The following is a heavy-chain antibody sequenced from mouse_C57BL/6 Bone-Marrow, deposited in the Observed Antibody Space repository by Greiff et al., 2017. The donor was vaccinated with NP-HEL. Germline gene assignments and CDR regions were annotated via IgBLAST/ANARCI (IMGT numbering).Heavy chain of an antibody. Sequence: VQLKQSGAELVRPGASVKLSCTASGFNITDDYMHWVKQRPEQGLEWIGWIDPENGDTEYASKFQGKATITADTSSHTAYLQLSSLTSEDTAVYYCTTLYDGPLVAYWGQGTLVTVSA. CDR1: GFNITDDY. V-gene: IGHV14-4*01. D-gene: IGHD2-3*01. CDR3: TTLYDGPLVAY. CDR2: IDPENGDT. J-gene: IGHJ3*01.